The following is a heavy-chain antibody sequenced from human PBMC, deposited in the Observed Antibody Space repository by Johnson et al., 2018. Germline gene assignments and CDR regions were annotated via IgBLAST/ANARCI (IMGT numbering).Heavy chain of an antibody. CDR1: GFTFSSAW. CDR2: IRSKANSYAT. V-gene: IGHV3-73*01. J-gene: IGHJ6*02. D-gene: IGHD5-12*01. Sequence: VQLVESGGGLVKPGGSLRLSCAASGFTFSSAWMSWVRQAPGKGLEWVGRIRSKANSYATAYAASVKGRFTISRDDSKNTAYLQMNSLKTEDTAVYYCTIPTYSGYDHYYYGMDVWGQGTTVTVSS. CDR3: TIPTYSGYDHYYYGMDV.